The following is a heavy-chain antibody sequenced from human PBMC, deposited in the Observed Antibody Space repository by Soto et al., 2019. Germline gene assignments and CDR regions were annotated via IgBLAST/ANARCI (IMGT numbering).Heavy chain of an antibody. V-gene: IGHV3-53*01. J-gene: IGHJ4*02. Sequence: QPGGSLRLSCAASGFTVSSNYMSWFRQAPGKGLEWVSVIYSGGSTYYADSVKGRFTISRDNSKNTLYLQMNSLRAEDTAVYYCASYTVTTKMGATNVDYWGQGTLVTVSS. CDR2: IYSGGST. D-gene: IGHD1-26*01. CDR1: GFTVSSNY. CDR3: ASYTVTTKMGATNVDY.